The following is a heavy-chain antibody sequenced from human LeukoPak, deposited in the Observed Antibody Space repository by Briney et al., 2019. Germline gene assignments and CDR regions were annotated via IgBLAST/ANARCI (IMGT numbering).Heavy chain of an antibody. V-gene: IGHV4-59*01. CDR3: ARIFRGAYFDY. CDR1: GGSISSYY. Sequence: SETLSLTCTVSGGSISSYYWSWIRQPPGKGLEWIGYIHFSGSTNYNPSLKSRVTVSDDKSKNQFSLKLSSVTAADTAVYYCARIFRGAYFDYWGQGTLVTVSS. D-gene: IGHD3-10*01. CDR2: IHFSGST. J-gene: IGHJ4*02.